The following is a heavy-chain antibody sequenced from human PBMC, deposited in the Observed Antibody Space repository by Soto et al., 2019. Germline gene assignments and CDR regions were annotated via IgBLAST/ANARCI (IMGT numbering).Heavy chain of an antibody. V-gene: IGHV3-23*01. D-gene: IGHD3-10*01. CDR1: GFTFSSYA. CDR2: ISGSGGST. CDR3: AKDYPITMVRGALQVG. Sequence: EVQLLESGGGLVQPGGSLRLSCAASGFTFSSYAMSWVRQAPGKGLEWVSAISGSGGSTYYADSVKGRFTISRDNSKNTLYLQMNSLRAEDTAVYYCAKDYPITMVRGALQVGWGQGTLVTVSS. J-gene: IGHJ4*02.